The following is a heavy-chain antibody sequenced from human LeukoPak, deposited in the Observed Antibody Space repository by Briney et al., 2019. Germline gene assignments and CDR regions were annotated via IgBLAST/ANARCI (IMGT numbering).Heavy chain of an antibody. CDR3: ARAGYSGSHDAFDI. Sequence: ASVEVSCKASGYTFTSYDINWVRQATEQGLEWMGWMNPNSGNTGYAQKFQGRVTITRNTSISTAYMELSSLRSEDTAVYYCARAGYSGSHDAFDIWGQGTMVTVSS. V-gene: IGHV1-8*03. J-gene: IGHJ3*02. CDR2: MNPNSGNT. CDR1: GYTFTSYD. D-gene: IGHD1-26*01.